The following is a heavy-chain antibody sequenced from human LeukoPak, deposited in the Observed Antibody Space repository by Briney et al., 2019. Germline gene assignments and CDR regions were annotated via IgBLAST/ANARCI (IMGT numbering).Heavy chain of an antibody. CDR1: GFSFSSYA. V-gene: IGHV3-23*01. CDR2: ISGSGDNT. Sequence: GGSLRLSCAASGFSFSSYAMSWVRQAPGKGLEWVTSISGSGDNTYYAESVKGRFTISRDNSKNTLFLQMDSLRAEDTAVFYCAKRSGYTTGWFFDFWGQGTLVTVSS. J-gene: IGHJ4*02. D-gene: IGHD6-19*01. CDR3: AKRSGYTTGWFFDF.